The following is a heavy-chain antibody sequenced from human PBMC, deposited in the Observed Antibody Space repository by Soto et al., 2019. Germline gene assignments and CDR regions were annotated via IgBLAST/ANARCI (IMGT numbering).Heavy chain of an antibody. Sequence: QVQLVQSGAEVKKPGSSVKVSCKASGGTFSSYAISWVRQAPGQGLEWMGGIIPMFTTVNYAQKFQGRVTITADESTSTAYMELSSLRSEDTAVYYCARTGGPYSSSYYWFDPWGQGTRVTVSS. CDR2: IIPMFTTV. CDR1: GGTFSSYA. J-gene: IGHJ5*02. D-gene: IGHD6-13*01. CDR3: ARTGGPYSSSYYWFDP. V-gene: IGHV1-69*01.